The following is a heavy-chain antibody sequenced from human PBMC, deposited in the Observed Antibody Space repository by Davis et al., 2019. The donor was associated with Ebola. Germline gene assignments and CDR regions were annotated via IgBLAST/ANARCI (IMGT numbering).Heavy chain of an antibody. J-gene: IGHJ5*02. V-gene: IGHV4-39*01. D-gene: IGHD2-15*01. CDR3: ARHFRATLIVVVVAATPKWFDP. CDR2: IYSGST. CDR1: GGSISSSSYY. Sequence: PSETLSLTCTVSGGSISSSSYYWGWIRQPPGKGLEWIGSIYSGSTYYNPSLKSRVTISVDTSKNQFSLKLSSVTAADTAVYYCARHFRATLIVVVVAATPKWFDPWGQGTLVTVSS.